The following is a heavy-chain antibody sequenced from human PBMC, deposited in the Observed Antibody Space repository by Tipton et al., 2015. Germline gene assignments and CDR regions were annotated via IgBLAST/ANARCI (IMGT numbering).Heavy chain of an antibody. CDR3: AREVAAQTEYFDY. J-gene: IGHJ4*02. CDR2: IYYSGST. CDR1: GDSIISNRYY. V-gene: IGHV4-39*02. D-gene: IGHD6-19*01. Sequence: TLSLTCIVSGDSIISNRYYWGWIRQPPGKGLEWIGSIYYSGSTSYNPSLKTRITVSVDTSKNLFSLNLRFVTAEDTAVYYCAREVAAQTEYFDYWGQGTQVTVSS.